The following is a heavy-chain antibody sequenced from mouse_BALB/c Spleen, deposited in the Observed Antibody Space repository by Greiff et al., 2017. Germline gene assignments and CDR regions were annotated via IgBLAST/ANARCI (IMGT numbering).Heavy chain of an antibody. CDR1: GFSLTSYG. D-gene: IGHD2-2*01. CDR3: ARGLHYYAMDY. CDR2: IWAGGST. V-gene: IGHV2-9*02. Sequence: VQGVESGPGLVAPSQSLSITCTVSGFSLTSYGVHWVRQPPGKGLEWLGVIWAGGSTNYNSALMSRLSISKDNSKSQVFLKMNSLQTDDTAMYYCARGLHYYAMDYWGQGTSVTVSS. J-gene: IGHJ4*01.